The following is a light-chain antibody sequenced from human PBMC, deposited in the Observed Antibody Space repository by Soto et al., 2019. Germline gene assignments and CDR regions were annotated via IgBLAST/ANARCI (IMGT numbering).Light chain of an antibody. V-gene: IGKV3-15*01. CDR2: GAS. CDR3: QQYNNWPPWT. Sequence: EIVLTQSPGTLSLSPGERATLSCRASQSVSNNYLAWYQQKPGQAPRLLIYGASARATGIPARFSGGGSGAEYTLTISSLQSEDFAVYYCQQYNNWPPWTFGQGTKVDIK. CDR1: QSVSNN. J-gene: IGKJ1*01.